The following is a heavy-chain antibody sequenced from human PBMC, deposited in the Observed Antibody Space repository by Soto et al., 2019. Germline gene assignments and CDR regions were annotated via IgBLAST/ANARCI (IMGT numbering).Heavy chain of an antibody. J-gene: IGHJ4*02. D-gene: IGHD6-19*01. CDR3: ARDPTTVLYSSGYSVWGY. Sequence: QVQLVQSGADVKKPGASVKVSCKASGYTFTSYGISWVRQAPGQGLEWMGWISAYNGNTNYAEKLQGRVTMTTDTSTSTAYMELRSLRSDDTAVYYCARDPTTVLYSSGYSVWGYWGQGTLVTVSS. CDR1: GYTFTSYG. V-gene: IGHV1-18*01. CDR2: ISAYNGNT.